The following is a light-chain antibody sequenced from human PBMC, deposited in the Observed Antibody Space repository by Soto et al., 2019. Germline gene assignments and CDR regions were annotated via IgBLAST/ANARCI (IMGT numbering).Light chain of an antibody. CDR2: AAS. V-gene: IGKV3-20*01. Sequence: EIVLTQSPGTLSLSPGERATLSCRASQSVSSSYLAWYQQKPGQAPRLLIYAASSRATVIPDRFSGSGSGTDFTLTISRLEPEDFAVYYCQQYGSSPLFTFGPGTKVDIK. CDR3: QQYGSSPLFT. J-gene: IGKJ3*01. CDR1: QSVSSSY.